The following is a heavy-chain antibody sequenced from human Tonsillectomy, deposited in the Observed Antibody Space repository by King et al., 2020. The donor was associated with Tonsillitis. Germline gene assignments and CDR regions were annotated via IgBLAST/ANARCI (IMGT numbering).Heavy chain of an antibody. J-gene: IGHJ6*03. Sequence: EVQLVESGGGLVQPGGSLRLSCVASGFTFSSYEMNWVRQAPGKGLEWVSYISSSGNTIYYADSVKGRFTIPRDNAQNSLFLQMNSLRAEDTAVYYCARTRPGSYYDFWSGDLFMDVWDKGTTVTVSS. CDR1: GFTFSSYE. V-gene: IGHV3-48*03. CDR3: ARTRPGSYYDFWSGDLFMDV. D-gene: IGHD3-3*01. CDR2: ISSSGNTI.